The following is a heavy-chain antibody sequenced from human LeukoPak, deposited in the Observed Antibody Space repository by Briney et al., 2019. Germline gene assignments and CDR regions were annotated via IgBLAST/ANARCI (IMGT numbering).Heavy chain of an antibody. Sequence: SEALSLTCTVSGGSISSYYWSWIRQPPGKGLEWIGYIYYSGSTNYNPSLKSRVTISVDTSKNQFSLKLSSVTAADTAVYYCARRVDYYFDYWGQGTLVTVSS. D-gene: IGHD3/OR15-3a*01. V-gene: IGHV4-59*08. CDR2: IYYSGST. CDR3: ARRVDYYFDY. J-gene: IGHJ4*02. CDR1: GGSISSYY.